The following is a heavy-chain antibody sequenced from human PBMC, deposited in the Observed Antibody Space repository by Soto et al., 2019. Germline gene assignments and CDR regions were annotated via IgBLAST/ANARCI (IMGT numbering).Heavy chain of an antibody. D-gene: IGHD3-10*01. J-gene: IGHJ6*02. CDR1: GFTFSSYW. V-gene: IGHV3-74*01. Sequence: GGSLRLSCAASGFTFSSYWMHWVRQAPGKGLVWVSRINSDGSSTSYADSVKGRFTISRDNAKNTLYLQMKSLRAEDTALYYCARSYYYGSGGFGMDVWAQGTTVTVSS. CDR3: ARSYYYGSGGFGMDV. CDR2: INSDGSST.